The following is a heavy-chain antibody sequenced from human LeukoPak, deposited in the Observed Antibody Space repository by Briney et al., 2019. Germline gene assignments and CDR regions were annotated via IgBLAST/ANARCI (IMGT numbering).Heavy chain of an antibody. D-gene: IGHD3-22*01. CDR1: GFTFSSYA. V-gene: IGHV3-23*01. J-gene: IGHJ4*02. CDR3: ANLRPYDNSGLSDY. Sequence: PGGSLRLSCAASGFTFSSYAMSWVRQAPGKGLEWVSAISGSGGSTYYADSVKGRFTISRDNSKNVLYLQMNSLRAEDTAVYYCANLRPYDNSGLSDYWGQGTLVTVSS. CDR2: ISGSGGST.